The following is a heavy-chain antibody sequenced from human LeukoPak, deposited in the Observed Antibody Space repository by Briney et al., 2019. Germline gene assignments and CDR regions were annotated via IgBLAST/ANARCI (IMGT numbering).Heavy chain of an antibody. V-gene: IGHV3-23*01. Sequence: GGSLRLSCAASGFPFSSYAMTWVRQAPGKGLEWVSAISGSGGSTYYADSVKGRFTISRDNSKNTLYLQMNSLRAEDTAVYYCAKGRTVAYYYDMDVWGQGTTVTVSS. D-gene: IGHD4-23*01. J-gene: IGHJ6*02. CDR1: GFPFSSYA. CDR3: AKGRTVAYYYDMDV. CDR2: ISGSGGST.